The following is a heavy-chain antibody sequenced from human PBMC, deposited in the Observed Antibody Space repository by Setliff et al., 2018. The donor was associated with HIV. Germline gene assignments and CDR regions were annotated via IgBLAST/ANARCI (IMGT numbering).Heavy chain of an antibody. CDR1: GYSFAAYY. D-gene: IGHD5-12*01. CDR3: ARDPALTYSGYVYWYFDL. J-gene: IGHJ2*01. CDR2: INPNSGGT. Sequence: ASVKVSCKAAGYSFAAYYIHWVRQAHGQGLEWMGWINPNSGGTNYAQKFQGRVTLTRDTSISTANMELSGLRSDDTAVYYCARDPALTYSGYVYWYFDLWGRGTLVTVSS. V-gene: IGHV1-2*02.